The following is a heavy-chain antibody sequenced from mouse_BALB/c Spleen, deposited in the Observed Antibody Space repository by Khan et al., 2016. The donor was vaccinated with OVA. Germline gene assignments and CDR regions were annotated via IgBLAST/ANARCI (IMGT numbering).Heavy chain of an antibody. CDR3: ARAYRYGGRAWFAY. Sequence: EVKLLESGGGLVQPGGSLKLSCAASGFDFSRYWMSWVRQAPGKGLEWIGEINPDSSTINYTPSLKDKFIISRDNAKNTLYLQLSKVRSEDTAHYYGARAYRYGGRAWFAYWGQGTLVTVSA. D-gene: IGHD2-14*01. J-gene: IGHJ3*01. CDR1: GFDFSRYW. V-gene: IGHV4-1*02. CDR2: INPDSSTI.